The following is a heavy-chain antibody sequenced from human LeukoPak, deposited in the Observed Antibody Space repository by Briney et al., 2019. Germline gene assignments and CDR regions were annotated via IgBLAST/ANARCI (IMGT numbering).Heavy chain of an antibody. V-gene: IGHV3-23*01. CDR3: AQDDTSYYNSDY. Sequence: GGSLRLSCAASGFTFSSYAMSWVRQAPGKGLEWVSSIRGDGGSTYCADSVKGRFTVSRDDSKNTLYLQMNSLRGDDTAVYYCAQDDTSYYNSDYWGQGTLVTVSS. J-gene: IGHJ4*02. D-gene: IGHD3-10*01. CDR2: IRGDGGST. CDR1: GFTFSSYA.